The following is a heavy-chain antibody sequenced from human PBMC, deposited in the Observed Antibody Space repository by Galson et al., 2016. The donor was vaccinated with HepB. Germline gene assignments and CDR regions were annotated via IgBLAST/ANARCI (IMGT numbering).Heavy chain of an antibody. CDR2: IYHTGTS. CDR1: GASISDSNW. Sequence: LSLTCAVSGASISDSNWWTWVRQVPEKGLEWIGEIYHTGTSNNNPFLSSRFTVSVDKSRNEFSLNVTSVTAADTAVYYCARASIIPGARMIFDPLGQGTLVTVSS. D-gene: IGHD2-2*01. CDR3: ARASIIPGARMIFDP. V-gene: IGHV4-4*02. J-gene: IGHJ5*02.